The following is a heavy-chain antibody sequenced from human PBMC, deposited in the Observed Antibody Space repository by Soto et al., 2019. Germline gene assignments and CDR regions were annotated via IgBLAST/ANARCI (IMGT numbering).Heavy chain of an antibody. Sequence: SETLSLTCTVSGGSISSYYWSWIRQAPGKGLEYIGYIYYSDSANYNPSLKSRVTISGDTSRNQVSLTLTSMTAADTAVYYCVRGWWERGGYLMDVWGQGTTVTVSS. CDR1: GGSISSYY. CDR2: IYYSDSA. J-gene: IGHJ6*02. CDR3: VRGWWERGGYLMDV. D-gene: IGHD1-26*01. V-gene: IGHV4-59*08.